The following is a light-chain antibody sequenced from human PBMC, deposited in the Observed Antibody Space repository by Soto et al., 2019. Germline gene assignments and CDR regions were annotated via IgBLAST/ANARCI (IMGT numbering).Light chain of an antibody. J-gene: IGKJ2*01. CDR3: QQSFCPPYT. V-gene: IGKV1-39*01. CDR1: QSLGRR. Sequence: DIQMTQSPSSLSASVGDRVTITCRASQSLGRRLTWYQQKAGEAPKLLIYETSNFQNGGTSRFSGSGSETDFTLTINSLQPEDFAPYYCQQSFCPPYTVGQGTKLE. CDR2: ETS.